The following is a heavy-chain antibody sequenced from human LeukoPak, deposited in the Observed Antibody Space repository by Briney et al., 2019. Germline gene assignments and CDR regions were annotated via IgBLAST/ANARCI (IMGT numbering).Heavy chain of an antibody. Sequence: PGGSLRLSCAASGFTVSSNYMSWVRQAPGKGLEWVSVIYSGGSTYYADSVKGRFTISRDNSKNTLYLQMNSLRAEDTAVYYCARDPLGGIPYYWGQGTLVTVSS. V-gene: IGHV3-53*01. J-gene: IGHJ4*02. D-gene: IGHD4-23*01. CDR3: ARDPLGGIPYY. CDR2: IYSGGST. CDR1: GFTVSSNY.